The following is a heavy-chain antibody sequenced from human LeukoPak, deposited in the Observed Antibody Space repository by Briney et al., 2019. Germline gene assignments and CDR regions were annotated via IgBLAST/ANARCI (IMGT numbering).Heavy chain of an antibody. D-gene: IGHD3-3*01. CDR2: IYYSGST. Sequence: SETLSLTCTVSGGSISSYYWSWIRQPPGKGLEWIAYIYYSGSTNYNPSLKSRVTISVDTSKNQFSLKLSSVTAADTAVYYCTRAVGLWSGYYAFDVWGQGTMVTVSS. V-gene: IGHV4-59*01. CDR3: TRAVGLWSGYYAFDV. J-gene: IGHJ3*01. CDR1: GGSISSYY.